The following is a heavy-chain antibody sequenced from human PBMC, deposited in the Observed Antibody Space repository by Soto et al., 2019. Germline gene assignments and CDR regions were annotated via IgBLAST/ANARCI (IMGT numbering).Heavy chain of an antibody. CDR1: GYTFTNYA. J-gene: IGHJ3*02. CDR3: ARDQGLRYFDWLFNAFDI. D-gene: IGHD3-9*01. V-gene: IGHV1-3*01. Sequence: APVEVSCRASGYTFTNYAIHWVRQAPGQRLELMGWINAGNGNTKYSQKFQGRVTITRDTSASTAYMELSSLRSEDTAVYYCARDQGLRYFDWLFNAFDIWGQGTMV. CDR2: INAGNGNT.